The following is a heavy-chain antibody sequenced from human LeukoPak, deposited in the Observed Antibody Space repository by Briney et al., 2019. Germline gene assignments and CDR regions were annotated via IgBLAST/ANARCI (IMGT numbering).Heavy chain of an antibody. CDR1: GFTFGKYW. CDR2: IKLDGSEK. CDR3: AKDPDHVTVDC. V-gene: IGHV3-7*03. Sequence: GGSLRLSCVASGFTFGKYWMSWVRQAPGKGLEWVANIKLDGSEKNYVDSVKGRFTISRDNSKNTLYLQMNSLRAEDTAVYYCAKDPDHVTVDCWGQGTLVTVSS. D-gene: IGHD2-21*02. J-gene: IGHJ4*02.